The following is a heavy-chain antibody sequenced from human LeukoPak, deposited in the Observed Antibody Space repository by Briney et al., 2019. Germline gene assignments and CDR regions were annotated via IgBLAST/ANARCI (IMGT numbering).Heavy chain of an antibody. V-gene: IGHV1-2*06. CDR3: ATAYSWPGDYAFDY. CDR2: INPNSGGT. Sequence: PGASVKVSCKASGYTFTGYYMHWVRQAPGQGLEWMGRINPNSGGTNYAQKFQGRVTMTRDTSISTAYMELSSLRSEDTAVYYCATAYSWPGDYAFDYWGQGTLVTVSS. J-gene: IGHJ4*02. CDR1: GYTFTGYY. D-gene: IGHD4-17*01.